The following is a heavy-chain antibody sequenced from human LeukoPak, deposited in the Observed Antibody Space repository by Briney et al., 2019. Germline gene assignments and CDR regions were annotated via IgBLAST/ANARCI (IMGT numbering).Heavy chain of an antibody. CDR2: IYPGDSDT. V-gene: IGHV5-51*01. D-gene: IGHD1-7*01. Sequence: GESLKTSCKGSGYSFTSYWIGWVRQMPGKGREWVGIIYPGDSDTRYSPSFQGQVTISADKSISTAYLQWSSLKASDTAMYYCVRGEDNWNYYRGVGGRDDDYWGQGTLVTVSS. J-gene: IGHJ4*02. CDR1: GYSFTSYW. CDR3: VRGEDNWNYYRGVGGRDDDY.